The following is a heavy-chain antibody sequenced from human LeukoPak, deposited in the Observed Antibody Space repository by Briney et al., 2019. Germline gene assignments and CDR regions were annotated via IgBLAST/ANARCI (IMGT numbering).Heavy chain of an antibody. CDR2: IYYSGST. CDR1: GGSISSHY. J-gene: IGHJ5*02. D-gene: IGHD1-7*01. V-gene: IGHV4-59*11. Sequence: SETLSLTCTVSGGSISSHYWSWIRQPPGKGLEWIGYIYYSGSTNYNPSLKSRVTISVDTSKNQFSLKLSSVTAADTAVYYCARQRITGTAGFDPWGQGTLVTVSS. CDR3: ARQRITGTAGFDP.